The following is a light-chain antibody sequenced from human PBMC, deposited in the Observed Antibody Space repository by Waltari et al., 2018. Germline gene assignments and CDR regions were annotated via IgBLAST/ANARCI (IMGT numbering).Light chain of an antibody. Sequence: QTILTPPHPASGTPGQRVTVSCSAANPNLGQNTVTWYQQLPGTAPKLLIYRDKRRPSGVPDRFSGSRSGTAASLAISGLRPDDEASYYCATWEDRQSGVVFGGGTTLTVL. J-gene: IGLJ2*01. CDR1: NPNLGQNT. CDR2: RDK. V-gene: IGLV1-44*01. CDR3: ATWEDRQSGVV.